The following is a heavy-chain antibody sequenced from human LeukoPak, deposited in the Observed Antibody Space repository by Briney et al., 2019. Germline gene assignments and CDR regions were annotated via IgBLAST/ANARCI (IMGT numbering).Heavy chain of an antibody. Sequence: YAESVKGRFTISRDNTKKTLYLQTRSLRPEDTAFYYCAKDGHYCTATSCFSSWLDPWGQGTLVTVSS. CDR3: AKDGHYCTATSCFSSWLDP. J-gene: IGHJ5*01. D-gene: IGHD2-15*01. V-gene: IGHV3-43*01.